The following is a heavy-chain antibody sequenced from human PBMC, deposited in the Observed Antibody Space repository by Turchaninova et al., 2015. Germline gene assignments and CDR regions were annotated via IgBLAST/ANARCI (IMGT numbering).Heavy chain of an antibody. J-gene: IGHJ4*02. Sequence: QVQLVESGGGLVKPGGSVRLSGAASGFTFSDYNMSGIRQAPGKGLEWVSYIPSGSGYKNFADSMKGRFTISRDNAKSSLYLQLDSLRVEDTAVYYCARGHGGNIDYWGQGTLVTVSS. CDR2: IPSGSGYK. CDR1: GFTFSDYN. CDR3: ARGHGGNIDY. D-gene: IGHD4-23*01. V-gene: IGHV3-11*06.